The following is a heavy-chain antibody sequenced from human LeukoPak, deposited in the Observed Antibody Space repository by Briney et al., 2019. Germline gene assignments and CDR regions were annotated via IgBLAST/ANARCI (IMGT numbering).Heavy chain of an antibody. CDR3: ARLEYSSSSVSNWFDP. CDR2: IYPGDSDT. D-gene: IGHD6-6*01. V-gene: IGHV5-51*01. Sequence: GESLKISCKGSGYSFTSYWIGWVRQMPGKGLEWMGIIYPGDSDTRYSPSFQGQVTISADKSISTAYLQWSSLKASDTAMYYCARLEYSSSSVSNWFDPWGQGTLVTVSS. CDR1: GYSFTSYW. J-gene: IGHJ5*02.